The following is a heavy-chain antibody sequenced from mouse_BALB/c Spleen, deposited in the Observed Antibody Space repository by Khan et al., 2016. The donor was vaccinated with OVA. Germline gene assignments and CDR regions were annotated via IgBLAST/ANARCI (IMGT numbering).Heavy chain of an antibody. CDR2: ISYSGST. D-gene: IGHD2-1*01. CDR3: ARDGTPYNYAMDY. V-gene: IGHV3-2*02. J-gene: IGHJ4*01. Sequence: EVQLQESGPGLVKPSQSLSLTCTVTGYSITSDYAWNWIRQFPGNKLEWMGYISYSGSTNYNPDLKSRISITRDTSKNPFYLQLNSVTTEDTATYYCARDGTPYNYAMDYWGEGTSVTVSS. CDR1: GYSITSDYA.